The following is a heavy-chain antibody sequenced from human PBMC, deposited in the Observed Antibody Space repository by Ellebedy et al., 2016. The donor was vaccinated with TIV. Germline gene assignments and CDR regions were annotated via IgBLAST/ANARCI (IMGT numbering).Heavy chain of an antibody. D-gene: IGHD3-10*01. J-gene: IGHJ4*02. CDR3: AKDLHGSGIIDY. CDR1: GFTFSSYA. CDR2: ISGSGGST. V-gene: IGHV3-23*01. Sequence: GESLKISCAASGFTFSSYAMSWVRQAPGKGLEWVSAISGSGGSTYYADSVKGRFTISRDNSKNTLYLQMNSLRAEDTAVYYCAKDLHGSGIIDYWGQGTLVTVSS.